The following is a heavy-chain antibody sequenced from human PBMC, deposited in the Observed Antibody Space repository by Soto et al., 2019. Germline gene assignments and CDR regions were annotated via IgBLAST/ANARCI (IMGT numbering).Heavy chain of an antibody. Sequence: SDTLSLTCTVSGGSISSSSYYWGWIRQPPGKGLEWIGSIYYSGSTYYNPSLKSRVTISVDTSKNQFSLKLSSVTAADTAVYYCARLGDYGDYMYYFDYWGQGTLVTVS. CDR1: GGSISSSSYY. V-gene: IGHV4-39*01. J-gene: IGHJ4*02. CDR3: ARLGDYGDYMYYFDY. CDR2: IYYSGST. D-gene: IGHD4-17*01.